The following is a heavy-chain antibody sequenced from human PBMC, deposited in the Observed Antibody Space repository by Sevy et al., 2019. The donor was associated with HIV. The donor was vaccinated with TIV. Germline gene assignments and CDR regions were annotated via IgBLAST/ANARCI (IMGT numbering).Heavy chain of an antibody. Sequence: GGSLRLSCKGSGYSFTNYWIGWVRQMPGKGLEWMGLIYPGESDTRYSPSFQGQVTISADKSISTAYLQWSSLKASDTAMYYCARGQGYSSGYSYSYYYGMDVWGQGTTVTVSS. CDR3: ARGQGYSSGYSYSYYYGMDV. CDR1: GYSFTNYW. V-gene: IGHV5-51*01. J-gene: IGHJ6*02. D-gene: IGHD3-22*01. CDR2: IYPGESDT.